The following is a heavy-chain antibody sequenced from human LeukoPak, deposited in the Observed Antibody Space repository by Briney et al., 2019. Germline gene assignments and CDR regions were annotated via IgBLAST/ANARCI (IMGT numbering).Heavy chain of an antibody. V-gene: IGHV3-66*01. D-gene: IGHD4-17*01. CDR2: IYSGGST. CDR1: GFTVSSNY. CDR3: AGDNIANGDLDFLEY. J-gene: IGHJ4*02. Sequence: PGGSLRLPCTASGFTVSSNYMSWVRQAPGKGLEWVSVIYSGGSTYYADSVKGRFTISRDNAKNSLYLQMNSLRAEDTAVYYCAGDNIANGDLDFLEYWGQGTLVTVSS.